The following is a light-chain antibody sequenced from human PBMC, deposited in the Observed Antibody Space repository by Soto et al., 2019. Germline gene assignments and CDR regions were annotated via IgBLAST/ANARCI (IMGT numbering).Light chain of an antibody. J-gene: IGKJ1*01. Sequence: DIQMTQSPSTLSASVGDRVTITCRASQSIGSSLAWYQQKPGKAPKLLIFDASSLERVVPSRFSGSGSGTAFTLTIRSLQPDDFSTYYCQQYNGYSRTFGQGTKVDIK. V-gene: IGKV1-5*01. CDR3: QQYNGYSRT. CDR2: DAS. CDR1: QSIGSS.